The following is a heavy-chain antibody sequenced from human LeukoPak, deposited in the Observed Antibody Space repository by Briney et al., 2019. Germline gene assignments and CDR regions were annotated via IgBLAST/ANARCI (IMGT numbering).Heavy chain of an antibody. J-gene: IGHJ4*02. D-gene: IGHD6-6*01. Sequence: SQTLSLTCTVSGGSISSGGYYWSWIRQHPGKGLEWIGYIYYSGSTYYNPSLKSRVTMFVDMSKNQFSLRLSSVTDADTAVYYCARHRAYSSSSPFDYWGQGTLVTVSS. CDR1: GGSISSGGYY. V-gene: IGHV4-30-4*01. CDR3: ARHRAYSSSSPFDY. CDR2: IYYSGST.